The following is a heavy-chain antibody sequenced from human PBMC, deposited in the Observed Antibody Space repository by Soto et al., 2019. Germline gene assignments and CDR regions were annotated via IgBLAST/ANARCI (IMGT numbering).Heavy chain of an antibody. CDR1: GFTFSSYA. Sequence: QVQLVEPGGGVVQPGRSLRLSCAASGFTFSSYARHWVRQAPGKGLEWVAVISYDGSNKYYADSVKGRFTISRDNSKNTLYLQMNSLRAEDTAVYYCARDHRGGIAVAGTFHYWGQGTLVTVSS. J-gene: IGHJ4*02. V-gene: IGHV3-30-3*01. D-gene: IGHD6-19*01. CDR2: ISYDGSNK. CDR3: ARDHRGGIAVAGTFHY.